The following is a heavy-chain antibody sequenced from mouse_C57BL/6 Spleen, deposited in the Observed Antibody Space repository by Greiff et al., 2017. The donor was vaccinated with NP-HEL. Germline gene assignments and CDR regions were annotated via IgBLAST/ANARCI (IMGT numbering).Heavy chain of an antibody. D-gene: IGHD2-1*01. CDR3: ARGNHQYYYAMDY. Sequence: VQLKQSGAELVKPGASVKLSCTASGFNIKDYYMHWVKQRTEQGLEWIGRIDPEGGETKYAPKFQGKATITADTSSNTAYLQLSSLTSEDTAVYYCARGNHQYYYAMDYWGQGTSVTVSS. CDR1: GFNIKDYY. CDR2: IDPEGGET. V-gene: IGHV14-2*01. J-gene: IGHJ4*01.